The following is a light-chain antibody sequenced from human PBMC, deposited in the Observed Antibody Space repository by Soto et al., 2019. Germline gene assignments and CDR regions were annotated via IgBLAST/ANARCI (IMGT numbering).Light chain of an antibody. V-gene: IGLV2-14*01. CDR3: SSYTSGSTPL. Sequence: QSVLTQPASVSGSPGQSITISCTGTSSDVGGYNYVSWYQQHPGKAPKLMIYDVSNRPSGVSNRFSGSKSGNTASLTISGLQAEDEADYYCSSYTSGSTPLFGGGTKLTV. CDR2: DVS. J-gene: IGLJ3*02. CDR1: SSDVGGYNY.